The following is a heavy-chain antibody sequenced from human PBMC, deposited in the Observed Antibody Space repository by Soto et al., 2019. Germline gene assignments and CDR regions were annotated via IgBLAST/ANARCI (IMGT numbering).Heavy chain of an antibody. Sequence: SETLSLTCTVSGGSISSYYWSWIRQPPGKGLEWIGYIYYSGSTNYNPSLKSRVTISVDTSKNQFSLKLSSVTAADTAVYYCARVSGRYPAMGRPPLLVPWGQGTLVTVYS. D-gene: IGHD5-18*01. CDR2: IYYSGST. CDR1: GGSISSYY. CDR3: ARVSGRYPAMGRPPLLVP. J-gene: IGHJ5*02. V-gene: IGHV4-59*01.